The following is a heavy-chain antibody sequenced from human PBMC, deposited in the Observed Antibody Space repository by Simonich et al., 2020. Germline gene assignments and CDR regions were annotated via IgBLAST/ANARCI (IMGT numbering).Heavy chain of an antibody. CDR2: ISSSSSYI. Sequence: EVQLVESGGGLVKPGGSLRLSCAASGFTFSSFSMNWVRQAPGKGRGWGSSISSSSSYIYYADSVKGRFTSSRDNAKNSLYLQMNSLRAEDTAVYYCARKRFLEWFFDYWGQGTLVTVSS. CDR3: ARKRFLEWFFDY. D-gene: IGHD3-3*01. V-gene: IGHV3-21*01. J-gene: IGHJ4*02. CDR1: GFTFSSFS.